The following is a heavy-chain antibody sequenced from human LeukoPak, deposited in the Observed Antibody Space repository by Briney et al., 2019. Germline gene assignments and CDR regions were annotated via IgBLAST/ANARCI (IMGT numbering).Heavy chain of an antibody. CDR1: VGSLSSHY. V-gene: IGHV4-59*11. J-gene: IGHJ3*02. CDR3: ARYSARWYDAVDI. D-gene: IGHD6-19*01. Sequence: SETLSHTCTVSVGSLSSHYWSWLRPPPGKGVAWVGCVYYSGSTKYKPSLTSRVTISVDTSKKQSSLKLSSGTAADTAVYYCARYSARWYDAVDIWGQGTMVTVSS. CDR2: VYYSGST.